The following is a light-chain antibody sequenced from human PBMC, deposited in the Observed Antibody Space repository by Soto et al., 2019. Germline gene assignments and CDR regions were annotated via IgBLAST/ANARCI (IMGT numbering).Light chain of an antibody. Sequence: QSVLTQPPSASGTPGQTITISCSGGSSNIGINTVSWYEHLPGTAPRLLIYGNNQRPSGVPDRFSGSKSGTSASLAISGLQSEDEAHYYCATWDDSLDVHVFGTGTKHTVL. J-gene: IGLJ1*01. CDR2: GNN. CDR1: SSNIGINT. V-gene: IGLV1-44*01. CDR3: ATWDDSLDVHV.